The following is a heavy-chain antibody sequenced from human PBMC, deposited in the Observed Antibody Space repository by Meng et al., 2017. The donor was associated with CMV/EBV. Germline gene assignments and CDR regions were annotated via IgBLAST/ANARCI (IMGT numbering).Heavy chain of an antibody. CDR3: ARLGGAYYDILTGYYKGMDV. V-gene: IGHV5-51*01. CDR2: IYPGDSDT. Sequence: GESLKISCKGSGYSFTSYWIGWVRQMPGKGLEWMGIIYPGDSDTRYSPSFQGQVTISADKSISTAYLQWSSLKASDIAMYYCARLGGAYYDILTGYYKGMDVWGQGTTVTVSS. CDR1: GYSFTSYW. D-gene: IGHD3-9*01. J-gene: IGHJ6*02.